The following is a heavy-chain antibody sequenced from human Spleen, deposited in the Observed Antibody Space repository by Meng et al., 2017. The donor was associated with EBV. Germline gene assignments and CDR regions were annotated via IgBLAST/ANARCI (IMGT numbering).Heavy chain of an antibody. CDR3: ARDSHGYYFFDF. CDR2: ISHTGST. V-gene: IGHV4-30-2*01. CDR1: GDSISRGAYS. D-gene: IGHD3-22*01. Sequence: QLQRQASVATLVQPSQILSLPCTVSGDSISRGAYSWSWVWHPPGKGLVWIGYISHTGSTYYNASLKSRVTISVDRSKHQFSLKLASVTPEDPAVYYCARDSHGYYFFDFWGPGTLVTVSS. J-gene: IGHJ4*02.